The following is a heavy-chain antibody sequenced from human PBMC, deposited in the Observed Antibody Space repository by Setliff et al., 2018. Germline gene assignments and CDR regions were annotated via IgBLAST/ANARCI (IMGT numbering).Heavy chain of an antibody. J-gene: IGHJ5*02. D-gene: IGHD6-13*01. Sequence: PGGSLRLSCAASGFTLSDYYMSWIRQTPGKGLEWVAYISSSGSLIYYPDSVRGRFTISRDNAKNSLYLQMNSLRAEDTAVYYCVPGIATAGKVSWGQGTLVTVSS. V-gene: IGHV3-11*01. CDR1: GFTLSDYY. CDR2: ISSSGSLI. CDR3: VPGIATAGKVS.